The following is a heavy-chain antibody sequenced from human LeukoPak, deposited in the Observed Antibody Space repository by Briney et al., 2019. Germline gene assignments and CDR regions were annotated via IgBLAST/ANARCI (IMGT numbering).Heavy chain of an antibody. Sequence: GALRLSYAASGFPFSSYSMNWVRPAPGKGLEWVSSISSSSSYIYYADAVKGRFTISRDNAKNSLYLQMNSLRAEDTAVYYCARDRAVAGALDYWGQGTRVTVDS. CDR2: ISSSSSYI. CDR3: ARDRAVAGALDY. D-gene: IGHD6-19*01. J-gene: IGHJ4*02. V-gene: IGHV3-21*01. CDR1: GFPFSSYS.